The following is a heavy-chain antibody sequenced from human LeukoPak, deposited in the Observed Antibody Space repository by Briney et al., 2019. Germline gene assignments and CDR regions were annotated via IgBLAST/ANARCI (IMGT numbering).Heavy chain of an antibody. Sequence: LAGGSLRLSCAASGFTFSSYWMSWVRQAPGKGLEWVANIKQDGSEKYYVDSVKGRFTISRDNAKNSLYLQMNSLRAEDAAVYYCARYCSSTSCYSDWFDPWGQGTLVTVSS. CDR1: GFTFSSYW. CDR3: ARYCSSTSCYSDWFDP. D-gene: IGHD2-2*01. J-gene: IGHJ5*02. V-gene: IGHV3-7*03. CDR2: IKQDGSEK.